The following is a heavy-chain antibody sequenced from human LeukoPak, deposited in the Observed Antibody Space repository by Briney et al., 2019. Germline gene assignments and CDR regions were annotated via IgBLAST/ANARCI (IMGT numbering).Heavy chain of an antibody. CDR1: GGSISSYY. CDR2: IYYSGST. CDR3: ARQTGYNYGYVDY. Sequence: SETLSLTCTVSGGSISSYYWSWIRQPPGKGLEWNGYIYYSGSTNYNPSLKSRVTISVDTSKNQFSLKLSSVTAADTAVYYCARQTGYNYGYVDYWGQGILVTVSS. D-gene: IGHD5-18*01. V-gene: IGHV4-59*08. J-gene: IGHJ4*02.